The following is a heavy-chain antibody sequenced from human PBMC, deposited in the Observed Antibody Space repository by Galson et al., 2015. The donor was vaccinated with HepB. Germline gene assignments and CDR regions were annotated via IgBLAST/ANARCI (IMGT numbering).Heavy chain of an antibody. D-gene: IGHD2/OR15-2a*01. CDR3: ATSLYCDTFICHGDF. CDR2: IWYDGSKK. Sequence: SLRLSCAASGHTFSTYGMHWVRQAPGKGLEWVALIWYDGSKKYYRDSVKGRFTISRDNSRNTLYLQMNSLRAEDTAVYYCATSLYCDTFICHGDFWGRGTLVPVSS. J-gene: IGHJ4*02. V-gene: IGHV3-33*01. CDR1: GHTFSTYG.